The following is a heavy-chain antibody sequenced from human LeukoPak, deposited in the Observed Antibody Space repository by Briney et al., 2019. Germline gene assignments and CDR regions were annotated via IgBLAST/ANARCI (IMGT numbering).Heavy chain of an antibody. CDR2: INAYNGNT. CDR3: VRDAERGYSYGSDY. D-gene: IGHD5-18*01. V-gene: IGHV1-18*01. J-gene: IGHJ4*02. Sequence: ASVKVSCKASGYTFSSYGITWVRQAPGQGLEWMGWINAYNGNTNYAQKLQGRVTITTDTSTSTAYMELRSVRSDDTAVYYCVRDAERGYSYGSDYWGQGTLLTVSS. CDR1: GYTFSSYG.